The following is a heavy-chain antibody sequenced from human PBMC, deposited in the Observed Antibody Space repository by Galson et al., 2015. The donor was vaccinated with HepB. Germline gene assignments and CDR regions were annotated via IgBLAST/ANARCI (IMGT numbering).Heavy chain of an antibody. CDR3: ARHTAYYYDSSGYFSY. Sequence: QSGAEVKKPGESLKISCKGSGYSFTSYWIGWVRQMPGKGLEWMGIIYPGDSDTRYSPSFQGQVTISADKSISTAYLQWSSLKASDTAMYYCARHTAYYYDSSGYFSYWGQGTLVTVSS. V-gene: IGHV5-51*01. CDR2: IYPGDSDT. D-gene: IGHD3-22*01. J-gene: IGHJ4*02. CDR1: GYSFTSYW.